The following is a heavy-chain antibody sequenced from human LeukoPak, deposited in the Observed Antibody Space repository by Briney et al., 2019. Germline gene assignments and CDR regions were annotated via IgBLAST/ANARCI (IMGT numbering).Heavy chain of an antibody. Sequence: GGSLRLSCEASGFTFSNYAMSWVRQAPGKGLEWVSSIRASGGSTYYADSVKGRFTISRDNSKNTLFLQMNSLRAEDMAVYYLAKGPADVAPTMVLDYWGQGILVTVSS. D-gene: IGHD5-12*01. CDR2: IRASGGST. CDR3: AKGPADVAPTMVLDY. J-gene: IGHJ4*02. CDR1: GFTFSNYA. V-gene: IGHV3-23*01.